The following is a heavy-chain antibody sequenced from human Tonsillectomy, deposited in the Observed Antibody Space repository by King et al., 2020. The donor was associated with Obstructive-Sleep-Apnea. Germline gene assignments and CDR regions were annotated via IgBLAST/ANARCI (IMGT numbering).Heavy chain of an antibody. CDR3: ARDPGSSGFDI. CDR1: GYTFTIYY. D-gene: IGHD2-2*01. CDR2: SSPSDSSI. J-gene: IGHJ3*02. Sequence: QLVQSGAEVKKPGVSVMVSCKESGYTFTIYYIHWVRQAPGQGLEWMVISSPSDSSIIYAQNFQGRVTMTSDTSTSTVYMELSSLRPEDTAVYYCARDPGSSGFDIWGPGTMVTVSS. V-gene: IGHV1-46*01.